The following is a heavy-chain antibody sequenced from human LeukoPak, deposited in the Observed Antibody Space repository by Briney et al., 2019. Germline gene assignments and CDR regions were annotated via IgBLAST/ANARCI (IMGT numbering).Heavy chain of an antibody. CDR3: ARGGGLSYYFDY. CDR2: IYYSGGT. Sequence: SETLSLTCSVSSGPITGYYWSWIRQPPGEGLEWIGTIYYSGGTNYNPSLKSRVTISVGTSKSQFSLKLNSVTAADTAVYYCARGGGLSYYFDYWGQGILVTVSS. D-gene: IGHD2-15*01. CDR1: SGPITGYY. V-gene: IGHV4-59*01. J-gene: IGHJ4*02.